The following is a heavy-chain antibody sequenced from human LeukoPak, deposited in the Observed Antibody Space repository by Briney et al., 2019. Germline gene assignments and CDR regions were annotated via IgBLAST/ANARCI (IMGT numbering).Heavy chain of an antibody. CDR2: IRYDGSNK. CDR1: GFTFSSFG. Sequence: GGSLRLSCAASGFTFSSFGIHWVRQAPGKGLEWVAFIRYDGSNKYYADSVKGRFTISRDNSKNTLYLQMNSLRAEDTAVYYCAKDQSFYSNGYGYFDCWGQGTLVTVSS. J-gene: IGHJ4*02. V-gene: IGHV3-30*02. CDR3: AKDQSFYSNGYGYFDC. D-gene: IGHD6-19*01.